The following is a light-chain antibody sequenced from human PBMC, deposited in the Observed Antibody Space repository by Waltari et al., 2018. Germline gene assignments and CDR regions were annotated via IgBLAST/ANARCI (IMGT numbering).Light chain of an antibody. CDR2: RAS. CDR1: QSISSY. Sequence: DIQMTQSPSSLSASVGDRVTITCRASQSISSYLNWYQQKPGKAPKLLIYRASTLQSGVPSRFSGGGYGTEFTLTISGLQPDDFATYYCQQCNGSPWTFGQGTKVEIK. CDR3: QQCNGSPWT. J-gene: IGKJ1*01. V-gene: IGKV1-5*03.